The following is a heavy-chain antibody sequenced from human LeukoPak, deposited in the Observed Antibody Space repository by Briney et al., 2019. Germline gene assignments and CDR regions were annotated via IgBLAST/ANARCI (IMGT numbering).Heavy chain of an antibody. CDR2: IWYDGSNK. D-gene: IGHD3-22*01. J-gene: IGHJ4*02. V-gene: IGHV3-33*08. CDR3: ATGGYYYDSSGSFDY. Sequence: GGSLRLSCAASGFTFSRDWMHWVRQAPGKGLEWVAVIWYDGSNKYYADSVKGRFTVSRDNSKNTLYLQMNSLRAEDTAVYYCATGGYYYDSSGSFDYWGQGTLVTVSS. CDR1: GFTFSRDW.